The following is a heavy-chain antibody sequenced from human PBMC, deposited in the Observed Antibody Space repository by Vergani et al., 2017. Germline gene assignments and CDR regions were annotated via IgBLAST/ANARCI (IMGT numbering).Heavy chain of an antibody. J-gene: IGHJ5*02. CDR2: IIPIFGTA. V-gene: IGHV1-69*05. CDR3: ARGLKLRSWFDP. CDR1: GGTFSSHA. Sequence: QVQLVQSGAEVKKPGSSVKVSCKASGGTFSSHAISWVRQAPGQGLEWMGGIIPIFGTANYAQKFQGRVTITTDESTSTAYMALSSLRSEDTAVYYCARGLKLRSWFDPWGQGTLVTVSS. D-gene: IGHD2-15*01.